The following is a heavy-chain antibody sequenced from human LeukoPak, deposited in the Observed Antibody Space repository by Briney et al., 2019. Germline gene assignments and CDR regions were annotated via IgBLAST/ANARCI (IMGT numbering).Heavy chain of an antibody. CDR3: ARGRDLRYFDWLLPLDY. CDR2: INPNSGGT. Sequence: ASVKVSCKTSGYTVTGYYMHWVRQAPGQGLEWMGWINPNSGGTNYAQKFQGRVTMTRDTSISIAYMELSSLRSDDTAVYYCARGRDLRYFDWLLPLDYWGQGTLFTVSS. CDR1: GYTVTGYY. V-gene: IGHV1-2*02. D-gene: IGHD3-9*01. J-gene: IGHJ4*02.